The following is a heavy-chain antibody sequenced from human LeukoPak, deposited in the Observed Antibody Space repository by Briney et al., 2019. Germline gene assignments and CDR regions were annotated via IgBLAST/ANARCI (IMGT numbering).Heavy chain of an antibody. CDR1: GGTISSYY. CDR3: ARALGSWYGFYYYYMDV. D-gene: IGHD6-13*01. J-gene: IGHJ6*03. CDR2: IYYSGST. V-gene: IGHV4-59*12. Sequence: SETLSLTCIVSGGTISSYYWSWIRQPPGKGLEWVGYIYYSGSTNYNPSLKGRVTMSVDTSKNQFSLKLSSLTAADTAVYYCARALGSWYGFYYYYMDVWGKGTTVTVSS.